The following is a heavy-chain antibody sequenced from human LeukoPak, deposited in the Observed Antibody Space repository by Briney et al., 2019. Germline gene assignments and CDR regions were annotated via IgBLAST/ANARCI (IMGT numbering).Heavy chain of an antibody. CDR1: GGSFSGYF. D-gene: IGHD5-24*01. J-gene: IGHJ4*02. V-gene: IGHV4-34*01. CDR2: INHSGST. CDR3: ARAFKRWLGYNHNPSDY. Sequence: SETLSLTCAVYGGSFSGYFWSWIRQPPGKGLEWIGEINHSGSTNYNPSLKSRVTISVDTSKNQFSLKLSSVTAEDTAVYYCARAFKRWLGYNHNPSDYWGQGTLVTVSS.